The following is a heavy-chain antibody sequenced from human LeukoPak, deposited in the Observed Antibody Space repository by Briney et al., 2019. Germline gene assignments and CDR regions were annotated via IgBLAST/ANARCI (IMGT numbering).Heavy chain of an antibody. J-gene: IGHJ4*02. D-gene: IGHD4-17*01. CDR3: AARRLTVTTEIDY. CDR1: GFSFSSSA. CDR2: IHYDGNNK. Sequence: GGSLRLSCAASGFSFSSSAMHWVRQAPGKGLDWVAFIHYDGNNKYYADSVKGRFTISRDNSKNTVYLQMNSLRPEDTAVYYCAARRLTVTTEIDYWGQGTLVTVSS. V-gene: IGHV3-30*02.